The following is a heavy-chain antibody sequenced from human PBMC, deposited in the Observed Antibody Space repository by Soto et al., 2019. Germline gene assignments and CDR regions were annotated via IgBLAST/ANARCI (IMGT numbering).Heavy chain of an antibody. CDR1: GFTFSGYG. CDR2: IWYDGSNK. CDR3: ARESFTKGWFDP. J-gene: IGHJ5*02. V-gene: IGHV3-33*01. Sequence: LRLSCAASGFTFSGYGMHWVRQAPGKGLEWVAVIWYDGSNKYYADSVKGRFTISRDNSKNTLYLQMNSLRAEDTAVYYCARESFTKGWFDPWGQGTLVTVSS.